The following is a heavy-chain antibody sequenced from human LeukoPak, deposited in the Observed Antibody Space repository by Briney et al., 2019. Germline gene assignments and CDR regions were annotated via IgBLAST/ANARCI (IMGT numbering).Heavy chain of an antibody. CDR2: IKQDGSEK. CDR1: GFTFTTYW. CDR3: AGDFLLDKYYYGMDV. D-gene: IGHD2-2*03. Sequence: GGSLRLSCTASGFTFTTYWMSWVRQAPGKGLEWVAKIKQDGSEKYYVDSVKGRFTISRDNAKNSLYLQMNSLRAEDTAMYYCAGDFLLDKYYYGMDVWGQGTTVTVSS. V-gene: IGHV3-7*01. J-gene: IGHJ6*02.